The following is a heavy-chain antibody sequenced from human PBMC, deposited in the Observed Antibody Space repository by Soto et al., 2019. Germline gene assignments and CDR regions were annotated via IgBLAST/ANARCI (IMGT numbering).Heavy chain of an antibody. D-gene: IGHD3-3*01. CDR3: AHRQVFGVVNAVDP. Sequence: QITLKESGPTLVKPTQTLTLTCTFSGFSLSTSGVGVGWIRQPPGKALEWLALIYWDDDKRYSPSLKSRLTITKDTSKNQVVLTMTNMDPVDTATYYCAHRQVFGVVNAVDPWGQGTLVTVSS. CDR1: GFSLSTSGVG. J-gene: IGHJ5*02. CDR2: IYWDDDK. V-gene: IGHV2-5*02.